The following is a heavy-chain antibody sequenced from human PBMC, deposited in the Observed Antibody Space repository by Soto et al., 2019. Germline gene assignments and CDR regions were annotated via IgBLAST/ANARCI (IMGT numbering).Heavy chain of an antibody. CDR2: INHSGST. D-gene: IGHD6-13*01. CDR3: ARARGIAAGY. CDR1: GGSFIGYY. Sequence: SETLSLTCAVYGGSFIGYYCIWIRQPPGKGLEWIGEINHSGSTNYNPSLKSRVTISVDTSKNQFSLKLSSVTAADTAVYYCARARGIAAGYWGQGTLVTVSS. V-gene: IGHV4-34*01. J-gene: IGHJ4*02.